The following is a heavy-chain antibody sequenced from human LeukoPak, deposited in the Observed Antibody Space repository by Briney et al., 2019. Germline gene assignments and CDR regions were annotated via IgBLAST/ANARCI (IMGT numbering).Heavy chain of an antibody. J-gene: IGHJ4*02. D-gene: IGHD3-22*01. V-gene: IGHV4-59*12. Sequence: SETLTLTCTVSGGSISSYYWSWIRQPPGKGLEWIGYIYYSGSTNYNPSLKSRVTISVDTSKNQFSLKLSSVTAADTAVYYCARDYDTYYYDSSGTGGYWGQGTLVTVSS. CDR3: ARDYDTYYYDSSGTGGY. CDR2: IYYSGST. CDR1: GGSISSYY.